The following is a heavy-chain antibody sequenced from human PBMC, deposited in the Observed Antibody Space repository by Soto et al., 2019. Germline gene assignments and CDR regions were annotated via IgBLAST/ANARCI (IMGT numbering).Heavy chain of an antibody. J-gene: IGHJ4*02. Sequence: QVQLVQSGAEVKKPGSSVKVSCKASGGSFSNFVISWVRQAPGQGLEWMGGIIPNFGTTNYAQKFQGKVTINAEETTRTADLEQSGRTSGDTSVYYCARDGGGEATSRYWGQGTLVTVSS. V-gene: IGHV1-69*01. D-gene: IGHD3-16*01. CDR1: GGSFSNFV. CDR2: IIPNFGTT. CDR3: ARDGGGEATSRY.